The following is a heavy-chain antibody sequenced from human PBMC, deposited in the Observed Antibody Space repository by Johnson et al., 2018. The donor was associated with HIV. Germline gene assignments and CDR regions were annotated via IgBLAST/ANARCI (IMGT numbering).Heavy chain of an antibody. Sequence: VQLVESGGGVVQPGGSLRLSCAASGFSFGDYAMHWVRQVTGKGLEWVSVISWDGANTYYADSVKGRFTISRDKAKNALYLQMNSLKTEDTDMCYCTTELVGARGPNAFDIWGQGTMVTVSS. D-gene: IGHD1-26*01. J-gene: IGHJ3*02. CDR3: TTELVGARGPNAFDI. CDR1: GFSFGDYA. CDR2: ISWDGANT. V-gene: IGHV3-43*01.